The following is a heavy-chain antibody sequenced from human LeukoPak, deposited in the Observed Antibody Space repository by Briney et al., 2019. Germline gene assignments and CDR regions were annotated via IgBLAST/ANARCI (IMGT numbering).Heavy chain of an antibody. Sequence: GGSLRLSRAASGFTFSSYSMNWVRQAPGKGLEWVSSISSSSSYIYYADSVKGRFTISRDNAKNSLYLQMNSLRAEDTAVYYCAREGKQLGPDFDYWGQGTLVTVSS. CDR2: ISSSSSYI. CDR1: GFTFSSYS. CDR3: AREGKQLGPDFDY. V-gene: IGHV3-21*01. J-gene: IGHJ4*02. D-gene: IGHD6-6*01.